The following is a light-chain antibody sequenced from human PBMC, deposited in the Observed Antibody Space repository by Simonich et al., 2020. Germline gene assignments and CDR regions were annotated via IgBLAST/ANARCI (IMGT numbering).Light chain of an antibody. CDR1: QSVLYSSNNKNY. Sequence: DIVMTQSPDSLAVSLGERATINCKSSQSVLYSSNNKNYLAWYQQKQGQPPKLLIYWASTRESGVPDRFSGRGSGTDFTLTISSLQAEDVAVYYCQQYYSTPLTFGGGTKVEIK. J-gene: IGKJ4*01. CDR3: QQYYSTPLT. CDR2: WAS. V-gene: IGKV4-1*01.